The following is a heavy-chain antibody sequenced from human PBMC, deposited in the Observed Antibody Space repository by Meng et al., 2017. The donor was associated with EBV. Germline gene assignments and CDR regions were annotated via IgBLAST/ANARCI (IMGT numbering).Heavy chain of an antibody. J-gene: IGHJ4*02. CDR3: AKRDVYYYDSSGYPNY. CDR1: GFTFSRVV. V-gene: IGHV3-30*18. CDR2: ISYDGRNI. Sequence: VEPVGSGRCGVQPEKSLGLACASSGFTFSRVVMHWVRHAPGNGLEWVEVISYDGRNISYADSVKGRFTISRDNSKNTLSLQMTSLSAEDTAVYYCAKRDVYYYDSSGYPNYWGQGTLVTVSS. D-gene: IGHD3-22*01.